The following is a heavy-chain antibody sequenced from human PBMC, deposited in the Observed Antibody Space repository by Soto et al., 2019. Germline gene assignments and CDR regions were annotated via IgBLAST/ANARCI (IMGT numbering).Heavy chain of an antibody. J-gene: IGHJ4*02. Sequence: EVQLLESGGGLVQPGGSLRLSCAASGFTFSSFAMSWVRQAPGKGLEWVSGINSRAGTTYYADSVKGRFTISRDNSKNPLYLKMNGLPAENRAVYYWAKDRSSPSCYPFDYGGRGPLVTVSS. V-gene: IGHV3-23*01. CDR3: AKDRSSPSCYPFDY. CDR1: GFTFSSFA. CDR2: INSRAGTT. D-gene: IGHD2-2*01.